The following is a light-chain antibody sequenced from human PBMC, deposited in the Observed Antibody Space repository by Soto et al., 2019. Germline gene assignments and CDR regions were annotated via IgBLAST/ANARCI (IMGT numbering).Light chain of an antibody. Sequence: DIQMTQSPSTLSASVGDRVTITCRASQSISSWLAWYQQKPGKAPKLLIYDASSLESGVPSRFSASGSGTDFTLTISSLQPEDVAAYYCQKYNSAPLTFGGGTKVDIK. CDR2: DAS. CDR3: QKYNSAPLT. J-gene: IGKJ4*01. V-gene: IGKV1-5*01. CDR1: QSISSW.